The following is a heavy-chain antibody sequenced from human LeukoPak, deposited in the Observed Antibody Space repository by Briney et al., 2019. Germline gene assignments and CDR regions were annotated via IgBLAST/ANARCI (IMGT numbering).Heavy chain of an antibody. D-gene: IGHD2-15*01. CDR3: ASTPLCCSGGSCQPYYYYGMDV. J-gene: IGHJ6*02. Sequence: SETLSLTCTVSGGSISSGGYYWSWIRQHPGKGLEWIGYIYYSGSTYYNPSLKSRVTISVDTSKNQFSLKLSSVTAADTAVYYCASTPLCCSGGSCQPYYYYGMDVWGQGTTVTVSS. CDR2: IYYSGST. V-gene: IGHV4-31*03. CDR1: GGSISSGGYY.